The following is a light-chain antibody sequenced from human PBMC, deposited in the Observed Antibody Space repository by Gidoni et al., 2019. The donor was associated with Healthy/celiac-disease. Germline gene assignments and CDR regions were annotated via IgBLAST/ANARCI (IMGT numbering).Light chain of an antibody. CDR3: QQYGSPPLFT. CDR1: QSVSSSY. J-gene: IGKJ3*01. V-gene: IGKV3-20*01. CDR2: GAS. Sequence: EIVLTQPPGTLSLSPGERATLSCRASQSVSSSYLAWYQQKPGQAPRLLIYGASSRATGIPDRFSGSGSGTDFTLTISRLEPEDFAVYYCQQYGSPPLFTFGPXTKVDIK.